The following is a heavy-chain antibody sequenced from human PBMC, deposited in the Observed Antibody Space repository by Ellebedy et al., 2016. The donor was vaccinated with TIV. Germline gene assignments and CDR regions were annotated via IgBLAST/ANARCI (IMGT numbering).Heavy chain of an antibody. Sequence: GESLKISCAASGFTFSNAWMSWVRQAPGKGLEWVGRIKSKTDGGTTDYAAPVKGRFTISRDDSKNTLYLQMNSLKTEDTAVYYCTTIHDYGDYGIDYWGQGALVTVSS. J-gene: IGHJ4*02. V-gene: IGHV3-15*01. CDR1: GFTFSNAW. CDR2: IKSKTDGGTT. CDR3: TTIHDYGDYGIDY. D-gene: IGHD4-17*01.